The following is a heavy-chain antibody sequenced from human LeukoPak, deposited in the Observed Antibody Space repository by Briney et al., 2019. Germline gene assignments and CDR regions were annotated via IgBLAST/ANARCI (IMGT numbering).Heavy chain of an antibody. J-gene: IGHJ4*02. D-gene: IGHD2-2*01. CDR2: ISGNNDNP. V-gene: IGHV1-18*01. CDR1: GYTFSNFG. CDR3: ARDGTSTDDY. Sequence: ASVRVSCKTSGYTFSNFGINWVRQAPGQGLEWMGWISGNNDNPNYGQKFQGRFTVTTDSSTSTAYMELRNFTFDDTAVYYCARDGTSTDDYWGQGTLVTVSS.